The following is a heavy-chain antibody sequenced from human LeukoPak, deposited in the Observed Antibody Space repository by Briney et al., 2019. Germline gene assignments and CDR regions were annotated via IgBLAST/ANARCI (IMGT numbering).Heavy chain of an antibody. J-gene: IGHJ4*02. CDR3: ARPVTARGGSGWPQHIDY. Sequence: ASVKVSCKASGYTFISYGISWVRQAPGQGLEWMGWISAYNGDTNYAQKVQGRVTMTTDTSTSTAYMELRSLRSDDTAVYYCARPVTARGGSGWPQHIDYWGQGTLVSVSS. CDR1: GYTFISYG. CDR2: ISAYNGDT. V-gene: IGHV1-18*01. D-gene: IGHD6-19*01.